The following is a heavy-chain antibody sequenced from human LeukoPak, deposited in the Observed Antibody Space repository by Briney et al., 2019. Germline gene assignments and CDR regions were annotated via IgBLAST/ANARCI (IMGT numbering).Heavy chain of an antibody. CDR1: GYTFTGYY. D-gene: IGHD3-10*01. V-gene: IGHV1-2*02. CDR2: INPNSGGT. Sequence: ASVKVSCKASGYTFTGYYMHWVRQAPGQGLEWMGWINPNSGGTNYAQKLQGRVTMTTDTSTSTAYMELRSLRSDDTAVYYCARDWIGPDYYGSGSYYPSSFDYWGQGTLVTVSS. CDR3: ARDWIGPDYYGSGSYYPSSFDY. J-gene: IGHJ4*02.